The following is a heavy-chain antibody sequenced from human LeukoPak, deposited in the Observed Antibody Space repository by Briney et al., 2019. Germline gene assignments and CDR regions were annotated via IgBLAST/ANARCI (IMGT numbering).Heavy chain of an antibody. Sequence: PSETLSLTCTVSGGSISSGSYYWSWIRQPAGKGLEWIGRIYTSGSTNYNPSLKSRVTMSVDTSKNQFSLKLSSVTAADTAVYYCARDDYYYDSSGYFLFDYWGQGTLVTVSS. CDR2: IYTSGST. CDR3: ARDDYYYDSSGYFLFDY. D-gene: IGHD3-22*01. V-gene: IGHV4-61*02. J-gene: IGHJ4*02. CDR1: GGSISSGSYY.